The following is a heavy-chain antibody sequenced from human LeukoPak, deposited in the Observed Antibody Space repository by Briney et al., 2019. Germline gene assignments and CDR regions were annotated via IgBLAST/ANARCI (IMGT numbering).Heavy chain of an antibody. CDR1: GLTLSDYW. CDR3: ATSHHTSSGQNFDY. D-gene: IGHD6-25*01. V-gene: IGHV3-7*01. CDR2: INQDGSAK. Sequence: GGSLRLSCEASGLTLSDYWMSWVRQAPGKGLEWVANINQDGSAKYYVDSVRGRFTISRDNADSSLYLQMNALRADDTAMYYCATSHHTSSGQNFDYWGQGTLVSVSS. J-gene: IGHJ4*02.